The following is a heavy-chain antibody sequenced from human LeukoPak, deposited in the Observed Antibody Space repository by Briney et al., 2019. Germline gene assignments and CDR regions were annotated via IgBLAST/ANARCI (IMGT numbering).Heavy chain of an antibody. D-gene: IGHD2-21*01. CDR1: GYTFIIDR. V-gene: IGHV1-18*04. CDR2: INPHTGDT. J-gene: IGHJ4*02. Sequence: ASVKVSCKASGYTFIIDRISWVRQAPGQGLEWMGWINPHTGDTKNAQILHDRVTMTADPFTDTAHIEQLNRRRDETAVYYCARGDFDLDSWGQGTLVTVS. CDR3: ARGDFDLDS.